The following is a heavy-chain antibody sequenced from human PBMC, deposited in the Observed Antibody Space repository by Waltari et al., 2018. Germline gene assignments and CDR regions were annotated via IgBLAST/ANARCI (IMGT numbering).Heavy chain of an antibody. CDR1: GFTFSSYW. Sequence: EEQLVESGGGLVQPGDSLRLSCAVSGFTFSSYWMNWVRQAPGKGPLWVSRISSDASDTTYADSMKGRFTISRDNAKNTLYLQMNRLRAEDTAVYFCARVSRRTYRSPVPGRHYYYGMDVWGQGTTVTVSS. CDR3: ARVSRRTYRSPVPGRHYYYGMDV. V-gene: IGHV3-74*03. CDR2: ISSDASDT. J-gene: IGHJ6*02. D-gene: IGHD1-1*01.